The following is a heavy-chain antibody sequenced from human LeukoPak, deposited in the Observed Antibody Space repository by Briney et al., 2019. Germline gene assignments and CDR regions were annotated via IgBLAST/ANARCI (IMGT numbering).Heavy chain of an antibody. CDR3: ARINPLSRAFDI. CDR1: VGSFSGYY. D-gene: IGHD1-14*01. J-gene: IGHJ3*02. V-gene: IGHV4-34*01. Sequence: SETLSLTCAVYVGSFSGYYWSWMRQPPGKGLEWIGEINHSGSTNYNPSLKSRVTISVDTSKNQFSLKLSSVTAADTAVYYCARINPLSRAFDIWGQGTMVTVSS. CDR2: INHSGST.